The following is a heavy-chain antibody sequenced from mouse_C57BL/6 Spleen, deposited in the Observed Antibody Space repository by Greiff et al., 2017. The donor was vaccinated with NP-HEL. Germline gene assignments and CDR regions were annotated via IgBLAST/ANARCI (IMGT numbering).Heavy chain of an antibody. Sequence: VQLQQSGPVLVKPGASVKMSCKASGYTFTDYYMNWVKQSHGKSLEWIGVINPYNGGTSYNQKFKGKATLTVDKSSSTAYMELNSLTSEDSAVYYCAREGVTGAWFAYWGQGTLVTVSA. J-gene: IGHJ3*01. CDR3: AREGVTGAWFAY. V-gene: IGHV1-19*01. D-gene: IGHD4-1*01. CDR1: GYTFTDYY. CDR2: INPYNGGT.